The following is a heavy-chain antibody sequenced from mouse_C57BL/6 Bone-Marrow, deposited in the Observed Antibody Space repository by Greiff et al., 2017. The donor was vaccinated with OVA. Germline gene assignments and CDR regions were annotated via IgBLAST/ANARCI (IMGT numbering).Heavy chain of an antibody. Sequence: VQLKESGPELVKPGASVKISCKASGYTFTDYYINWVKQRPGQGLEWIGWIFPGSGSTYYNEKFKGKATLTVDKSSSTAYMLLSSLTSEDSAVYFCARLGYYGSSPRYFDVWGTGTTVTVSS. J-gene: IGHJ1*03. CDR1: GYTFTDYY. CDR2: IFPGSGST. V-gene: IGHV1-75*01. CDR3: ARLGYYGSSPRYFDV. D-gene: IGHD1-1*01.